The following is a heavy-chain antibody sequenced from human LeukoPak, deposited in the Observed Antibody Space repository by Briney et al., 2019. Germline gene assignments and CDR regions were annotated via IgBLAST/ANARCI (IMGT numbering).Heavy chain of an antibody. CDR3: ATDPGPHTAMDV. CDR2: FDPEDGET. V-gene: IGHV1-24*01. Sequence: ASVKVSCKVSGHTLTELSMHWVRQAPGKGLEWMGGFDPEDGETIYAQKFQGRVTMTEDTSTDTAYMELSSLRSEDTAVYYCATDPGPHTAMDVWGQGTTVTVSS. CDR1: GHTLTELS. D-gene: IGHD1-14*01. J-gene: IGHJ6*02.